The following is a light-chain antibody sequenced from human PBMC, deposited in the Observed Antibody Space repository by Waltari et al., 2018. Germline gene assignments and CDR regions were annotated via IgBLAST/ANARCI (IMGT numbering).Light chain of an antibody. V-gene: IGLV2-11*01. Sequence: QSALTQPRSVSGSPGQSVTISCTGTSSDIGGYNAVAWYQKYPGKAPKLLIYAVNQRPSGGPDSFAGSKSGNTASLTISGLQAEDEADYYCYSYAGSYTLYVFGTGTEVTVL. CDR3: YSYAGSYTLYV. J-gene: IGLJ1*01. CDR2: AVN. CDR1: SSDIGGYNA.